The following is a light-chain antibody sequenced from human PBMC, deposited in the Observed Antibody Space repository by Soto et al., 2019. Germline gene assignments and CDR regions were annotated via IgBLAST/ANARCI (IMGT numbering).Light chain of an antibody. CDR1: QNLSRN. V-gene: IGKV3-15*01. CDR2: YAS. CDR3: QQYDKWPHT. J-gene: IGKJ2*01. Sequence: EVVMTQSPVTLSVSPGERATLSCRASQNLSRNLAWYQQQPGQAPRLLIFYASTRATVIPARFSGSGSGTDFTLTISSLQSEDFAVYFCQQYDKWPHTFGQGTKLEIK.